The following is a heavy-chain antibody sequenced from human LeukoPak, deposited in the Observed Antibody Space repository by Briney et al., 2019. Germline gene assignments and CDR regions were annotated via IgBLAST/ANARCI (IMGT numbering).Heavy chain of an antibody. CDR1: GYTFTGYY. D-gene: IGHD3-9*01. V-gene: IGHV1-2*02. CDR3: AREKKPAEVRYFDWLFNYYYYYGMDV. Sequence: ASVKVSCKASGYTFTGYYMHWVRQAPGQGLEWMGWINPNSGGTNYAQKFQGRVTMTRDTSISTAYMELSRLRSDDTAVYYCAREKKPAEVRYFDWLFNYYYYYGMDVWGQGTTVTVSS. CDR2: INPNSGGT. J-gene: IGHJ6*02.